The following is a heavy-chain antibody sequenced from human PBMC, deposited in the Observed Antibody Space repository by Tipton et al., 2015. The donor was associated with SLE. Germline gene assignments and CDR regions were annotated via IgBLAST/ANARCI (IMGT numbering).Heavy chain of an antibody. V-gene: IGHV4-31*03. J-gene: IGHJ3*01. Sequence: TLSLTCTVSGASISSGTYYWSWIRQHPGKGLEWIGYIYYSGSTYYNPSLEGRVSISVDTSKNQFSLNLTSVTAADTAVYYCARIRSEFHDAFDVWGQGTMVTVSS. CDR2: IYYSGST. D-gene: IGHD3-10*01. CDR1: GASISSGTYY. CDR3: ARIRSEFHDAFDV.